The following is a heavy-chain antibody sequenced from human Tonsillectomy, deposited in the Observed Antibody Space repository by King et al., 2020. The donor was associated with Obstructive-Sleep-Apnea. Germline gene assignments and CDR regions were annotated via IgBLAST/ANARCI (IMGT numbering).Heavy chain of an antibody. CDR3: ATSEFAEFLYFQH. CDR1: GFTVGSNY. CDR2: IYTGVSR. J-gene: IGHJ1*01. D-gene: IGHD3-10*01. V-gene: IGHV3-53*04. Sequence: VQLVESGGGLVQPGGSLRLSCAASGFTVGSNYMNWVRQAPGKGLEWVSVIYTGVSRYYADSVKGRFTISRDNSKNTVFLQMNSLRTEDTAVYYCATSEFAEFLYFQHWGQGTLVTVSS.